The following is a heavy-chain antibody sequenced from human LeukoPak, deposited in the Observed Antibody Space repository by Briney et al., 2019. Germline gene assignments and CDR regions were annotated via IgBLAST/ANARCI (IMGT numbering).Heavy chain of an antibody. Sequence: SETLSLTCAGYAGSFSGYYWGWNRQPPGKGLEWIGEINHSGTTNYNPSHTSRITISVTTSRNPFFLQRNLVTAATAAYYYAAKSNGYGLVDIWGQGTMVTVSS. V-gene: IGHV4-34*03. CDR1: AGSFSGYY. D-gene: IGHD3-10*01. J-gene: IGHJ3*02. CDR3: AAKSNGYGLVDI. CDR2: INHSGTT.